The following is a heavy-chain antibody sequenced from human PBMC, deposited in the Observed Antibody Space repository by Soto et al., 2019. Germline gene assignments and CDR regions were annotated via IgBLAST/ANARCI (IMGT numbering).Heavy chain of an antibody. CDR2: IVVGSGHT. Sequence: SVKVSCKTSGFTFTSSAMQWVRQARGQRLEWIGWIVVGSGHTNYAQKFQERVTITRDMSTSTAYMELSSLRSEDTAMYYCAAASSTSGGYYDMDVWGQGTTVTFSS. V-gene: IGHV1-58*02. D-gene: IGHD2-2*01. J-gene: IGHJ6*02. CDR3: AAASSTSGGYYDMDV. CDR1: GFTFTSSA.